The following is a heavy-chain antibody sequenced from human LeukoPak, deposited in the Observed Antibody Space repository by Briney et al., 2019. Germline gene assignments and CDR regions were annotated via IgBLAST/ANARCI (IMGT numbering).Heavy chain of an antibody. CDR1: GFTFNDYE. J-gene: IGHJ4*02. Sequence: PGGSLRLSCAASGFTFNDYEMTWVRQAPGKGLEWVSGISGSGGSTYYADSVKGRFTISRDNSKNTLYLQMNSLRAEDTAVYYCAKGKYYDSSGVSDYWGQGTLVTVSS. CDR2: ISGSGGST. D-gene: IGHD3-22*01. V-gene: IGHV3-23*01. CDR3: AKGKYYDSSGVSDY.